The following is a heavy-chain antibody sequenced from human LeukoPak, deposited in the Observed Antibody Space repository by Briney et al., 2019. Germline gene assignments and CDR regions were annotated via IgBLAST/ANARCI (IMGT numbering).Heavy chain of an antibody. CDR3: ARDRVDIVVVPAASYYYYMDV. J-gene: IGHJ6*03. D-gene: IGHD2-2*03. V-gene: IGHV1-8*01. CDR2: MNPNSGNT. CDR1: GYTFTSYD. Sequence: ASVKVSCKASGYTFTSYDINWVRQATGQGLGWMGWMNPNSGNTGYAQKFQGRVTMTRNTSISTAYMELSSLRSEDTAVYYCARDRVDIVVVPAASYYYYMDVWGKGTTVTVSS.